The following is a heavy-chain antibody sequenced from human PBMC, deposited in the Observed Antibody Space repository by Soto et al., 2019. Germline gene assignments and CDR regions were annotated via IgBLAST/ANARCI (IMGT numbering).Heavy chain of an antibody. D-gene: IGHD6-13*01. CDR1: GYSFTIYW. CDR2: IDPSDSYT. V-gene: IGHV5-10-1*01. Sequence: GESLKISCKGSGYSFTIYWISWVRQMPGKGLEWMGRIDPSDSYTNYSPSFQGHVTISADKSISTAYLQWSSLKASDTAMYYCAXLCHSSWHSYYYYGMDVWGQGTTVTVSS. J-gene: IGHJ6*02. CDR3: AXLCHSSWHSYYYYGMDV.